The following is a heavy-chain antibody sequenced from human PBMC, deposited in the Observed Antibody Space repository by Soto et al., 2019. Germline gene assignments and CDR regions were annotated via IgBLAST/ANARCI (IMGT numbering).Heavy chain of an antibody. CDR2: IYYSGST. V-gene: IGHV4-31*03. CDR3: ARGLDIEDYYYGMDV. Sequence: QVQLQESGPGLVKPSQTLSLTCTVSGGSISSGGYYWSWIRQHPGKGLEWIGYIYYSGSTYYNPSLKTRVTISVDTSKNQFSLKLSSVTAADTAVYYCARGLDIEDYYYGMDVWGQGTTVTVSS. J-gene: IGHJ6*02. CDR1: GGSISSGGYY. D-gene: IGHD5-12*01.